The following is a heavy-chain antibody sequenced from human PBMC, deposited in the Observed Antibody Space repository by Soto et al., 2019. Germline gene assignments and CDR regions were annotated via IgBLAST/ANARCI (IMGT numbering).Heavy chain of an antibody. CDR2: ISSSSNTI. Sequence: GGSLRLSWTASGFTISTYSMDWVRQAPGKGLEWISYISSSSNTIYYADSVKGRFTISRDNAKNSLYLQMNSLRAEDSAVYYCARASTSLSYFDYWGEGTLVTVSS. J-gene: IGHJ4*02. V-gene: IGHV3-48*01. D-gene: IGHD2-2*01. CDR1: GFTISTYS. CDR3: ARASTSLSYFDY.